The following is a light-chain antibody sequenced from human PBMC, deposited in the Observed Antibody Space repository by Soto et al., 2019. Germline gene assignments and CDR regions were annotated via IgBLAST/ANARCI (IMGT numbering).Light chain of an antibody. CDR1: QSISTW. V-gene: IGKV1-5*01. CDR3: HQYNSYSLP. J-gene: IGKJ1*01. CDR2: DAS. Sequence: DIQMTQSPSTLSASVGDRVTITCRASQSISTWLAWYQQKPGKAPKLLIYDASILQSGVPSRFSGSGSGTEFAITVSSLEPDAFETWCCHQYNSYSLPFGQGNKVEIK.